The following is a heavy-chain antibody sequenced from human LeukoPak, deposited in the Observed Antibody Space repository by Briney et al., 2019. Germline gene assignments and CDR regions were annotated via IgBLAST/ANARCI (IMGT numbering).Heavy chain of an antibody. CDR1: GGSISSHY. CDR3: ARGVYDILTGYYKGDDAFDI. J-gene: IGHJ3*02. CDR2: IYYSGST. Sequence: SGTLSLTCTVSGGSISSHYWSWIRQPPGKGLEWIGYIYYSGSTNYNPSLESRVTISVDTFKNQFSLKLSSVTAADTAVYYCARGVYDILTGYYKGDDAFDIWGQGTMVTVSS. V-gene: IGHV4-59*11. D-gene: IGHD3-9*01.